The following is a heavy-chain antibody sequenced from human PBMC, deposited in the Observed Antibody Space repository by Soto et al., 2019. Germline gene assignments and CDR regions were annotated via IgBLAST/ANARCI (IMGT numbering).Heavy chain of an antibody. D-gene: IGHD2-8*01. CDR3: AKTRGAMIYAISVYGMDV. Sequence: EVQLLESGGGFIHPGGSLRLSCAASGFSFSSFAMNWVRQAPGKGLEWVSIISGSADSTFYADSVKGRFTISRDNSKSTLYLKLNSLRAEDTAVYYCAKTRGAMIYAISVYGMDVWGQGTTVTVSS. CDR1: GFSFSSFA. J-gene: IGHJ6*02. CDR2: ISGSADST. V-gene: IGHV3-23*01.